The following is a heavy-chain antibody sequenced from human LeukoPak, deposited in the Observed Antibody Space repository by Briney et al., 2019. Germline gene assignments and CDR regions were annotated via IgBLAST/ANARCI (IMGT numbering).Heavy chain of an antibody. Sequence: PSETLSLTCTVSGGSISSSSDYWGWIRQPPGKGLEWIGNIYYSGTTYYNSSLKSRVTISVDTSKNQFSLKLSSVTAADTAVYYCARVQESQIDYYFDYWGQGTLVTVSS. D-gene: IGHD3-9*01. CDR2: IYYSGTT. CDR3: ARVQESQIDYYFDY. V-gene: IGHV4-39*07. J-gene: IGHJ4*02. CDR1: GGSISSSSDY.